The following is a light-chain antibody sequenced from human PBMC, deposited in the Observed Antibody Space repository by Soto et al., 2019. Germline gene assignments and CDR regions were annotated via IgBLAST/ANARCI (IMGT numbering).Light chain of an antibody. CDR1: TSDLGHYNY. Sequence: QSALTQPASVSGSPGQSITISCTGTTSDLGHYNYVSWYQKHPGTAPRLMIYEVTNRPSGVSNRFSGSKSGNTASLTISGLQAEDEADYYCSSYSTATSPQWVFGGGTKLTVL. J-gene: IGLJ3*02. CDR3: SSYSTATSPQWV. V-gene: IGLV2-14*01. CDR2: EVT.